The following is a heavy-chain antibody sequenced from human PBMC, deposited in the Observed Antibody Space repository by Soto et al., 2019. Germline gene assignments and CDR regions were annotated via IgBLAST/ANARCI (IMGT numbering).Heavy chain of an antibody. CDR2: ISGSGGTT. J-gene: IGHJ6*03. CDR1: GFTFSNYA. V-gene: IGHV3-23*01. D-gene: IGHD2-2*01. CDR3: ALRYCSRTTCPPLNSYFYMDV. Sequence: EMQLLESGGGLVQPGGSLRLSCAASGFTFSNYAMTWVRQAPGKGLEWVSGISGSGGTTFYAGSVKGRFAISRDNSKNTLYLQINNLRADETAVYFCALRYCSRTTCPPLNSYFYMDVWGKGTTVTVAS.